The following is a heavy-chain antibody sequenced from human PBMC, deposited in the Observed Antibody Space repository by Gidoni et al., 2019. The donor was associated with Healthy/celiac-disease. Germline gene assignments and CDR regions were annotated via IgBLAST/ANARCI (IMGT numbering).Heavy chain of an antibody. J-gene: IGHJ6*02. Sequence: EVQLVVSGGGLVKPGGSFRLSCAASGFTFSNAWMSWVRQAPGKGLEWVGRIKSKTDGGTTDYAAPVKGRFTISRDDSKNTLYLQMNSLKTEDTAVYYCTTESITIFGVVIYGMDVWGQGTTVTVSS. V-gene: IGHV3-15*01. CDR2: IKSKTDGGTT. CDR1: GFTFSNAW. D-gene: IGHD3-3*01. CDR3: TTESITIFGVVIYGMDV.